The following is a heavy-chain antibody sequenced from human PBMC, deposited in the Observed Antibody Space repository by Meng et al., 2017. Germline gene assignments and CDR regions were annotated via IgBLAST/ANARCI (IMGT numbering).Heavy chain of an antibody. Sequence: GESLKISCAASGFTFSSYEMNWVRQAPGKGLEWVSYISSSGSTICYADSVKGRFTISRDNAKNSLYLQMNSLRAEDTAVYYCARDLMVGATRNFDYWGQGTLVTVSS. D-gene: IGHD1-26*01. V-gene: IGHV3-48*03. J-gene: IGHJ4*02. CDR2: ISSSGSTI. CDR1: GFTFSSYE. CDR3: ARDLMVGATRNFDY.